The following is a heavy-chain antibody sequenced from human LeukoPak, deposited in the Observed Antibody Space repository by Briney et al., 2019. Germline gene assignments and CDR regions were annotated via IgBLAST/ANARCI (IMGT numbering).Heavy chain of an antibody. J-gene: IGHJ4*02. Sequence: SETLSLTCAVYGGSFSGYYWSWIRQPPGKGLEWIGEINHSGSTNYNPSLKSRVTISVDTSKNQFSLKLSSVTAADTAVYYCARLNVAAGLTFDYWGQGTLVTVSS. CDR3: ARLNVAAGLTFDY. CDR2: INHSGST. V-gene: IGHV4-34*01. CDR1: GGSFSGYY. D-gene: IGHD6-13*01.